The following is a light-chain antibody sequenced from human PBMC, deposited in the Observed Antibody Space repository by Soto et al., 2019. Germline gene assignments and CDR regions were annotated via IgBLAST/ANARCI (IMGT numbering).Light chain of an antibody. CDR2: GDN. Sequence: VLTQPPSVSGAPGQRVSISCTGSTSNIGAPYDVHWYQHLPGAAPKLLIYGDNNRPSGVPDRFSGSKSGTSASLAITSLQAEDEADYYCQSYDISLHNYVFGTGTKLTVL. V-gene: IGLV1-40*01. CDR3: QSYDISLHNYV. CDR1: TSNIGAPYD. J-gene: IGLJ1*01.